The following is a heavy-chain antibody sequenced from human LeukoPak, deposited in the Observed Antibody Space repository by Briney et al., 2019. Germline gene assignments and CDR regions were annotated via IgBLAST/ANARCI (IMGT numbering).Heavy chain of an antibody. D-gene: IGHD3-10*01. V-gene: IGHV3-30*18. J-gene: IGHJ4*02. CDR3: AKDAAGPPDY. CDR1: GFTFSGYG. Sequence: GGSLRLSCAASGFTFSGYGMHWVRQAPGKGLEWVAVISYDGSNKYYADSVKGRFTISRDNPKNTLYLQMNSLRAEDTAVYYCAKDAAGPPDYWGQGTLVTVSS. CDR2: ISYDGSNK.